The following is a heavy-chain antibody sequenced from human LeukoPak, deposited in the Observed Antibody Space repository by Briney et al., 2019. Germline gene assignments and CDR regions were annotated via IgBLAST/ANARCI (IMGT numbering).Heavy chain of an antibody. CDR1: GYTFTGYY. V-gene: IGHV1-2*02. CDR2: INPNSGDT. D-gene: IGHD6-19*01. Sequence: VASVKVSCKASGYTFTGYYMHWVRQAPGQGLEWMGWINPNSGDTNYAQKFQGRVTMTRDTSISTAYMELSRLGSDDTAVYYYARGVPPSYSSAWYVNYWGQGALVTVSS. J-gene: IGHJ4*02. CDR3: ARGVPPSYSSAWYVNY.